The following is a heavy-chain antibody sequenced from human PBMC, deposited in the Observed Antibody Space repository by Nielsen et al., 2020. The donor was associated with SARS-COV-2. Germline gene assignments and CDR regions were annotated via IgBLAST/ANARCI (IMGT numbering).Heavy chain of an antibody. J-gene: IGHJ6*03. CDR1: GFTFSSYG. CDR3: AKDRKVVGGPAATSEWDYDAWSDYYKDRETFYFYYMDV. V-gene: IGHV3-30*02. D-gene: IGHD3-3*01. CDR2: IWYDGSNK. Sequence: GESLKISCAASGFTFSSYGMHWVRQAPGTGLEWVAVIWYDGSNKYYTDSVKGRFAISRDKSKNTLYLQMNSLKTEDTAVYYCAKDRKVVGGPAATSEWDYDAWSDYYKDRETFYFYYMDVWGTGTTVTVSS.